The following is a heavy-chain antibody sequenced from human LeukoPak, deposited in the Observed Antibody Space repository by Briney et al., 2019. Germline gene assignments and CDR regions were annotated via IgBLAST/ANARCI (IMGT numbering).Heavy chain of an antibody. CDR3: AGIPTYYYDSSGYAIDY. J-gene: IGHJ4*02. CDR1: GGSISSGGYS. V-gene: IGHV4-30-2*01. D-gene: IGHD3-22*01. CDR2: IYHSGST. Sequence: PSQTLSLTCAVSGGSISSGGYSWSWIRQPPGKGLEWIGYIYHSGSTYYSPSLKSRVTISVDRSKNQFSLKLSSVTAADTAVYYCAGIPTYYYDSSGYAIDYWGQGTLATVSS.